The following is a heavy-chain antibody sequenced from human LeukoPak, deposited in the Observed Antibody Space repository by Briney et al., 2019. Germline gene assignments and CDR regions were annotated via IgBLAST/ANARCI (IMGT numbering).Heavy chain of an antibody. CDR3: ARLLGDGYNLIDY. CDR2: IIPIFGTA. CDR1: GGTFSSYA. J-gene: IGHJ4*02. D-gene: IGHD5-24*01. Sequence: GASVKVSCKASGGTFSSYAISWVRQAPGQGLEWMGGIIPIFGTANYAQKFQGRVTITADESTSTAYMELSSLRSEDTAVYYCARLLGDGYNLIDYWGQGTLVTVSS. V-gene: IGHV1-69*13.